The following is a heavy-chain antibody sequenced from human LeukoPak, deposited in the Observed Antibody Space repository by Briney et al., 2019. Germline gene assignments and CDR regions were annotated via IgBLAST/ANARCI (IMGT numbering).Heavy chain of an antibody. CDR2: ISSSSSTI. CDR3: ARDKSSGCFDY. J-gene: IGHJ4*02. Sequence: GGSLRLSCAASGFTFSSYSMNWVRQAPGKGLEWVSYISSSSSTIYYADSVKGRFTISRDNAKNSLYLQMNSLGAEDTAVYYCARDKSSGCFDYWGQGTLVTVSS. D-gene: IGHD6-19*01. V-gene: IGHV3-48*04. CDR1: GFTFSSYS.